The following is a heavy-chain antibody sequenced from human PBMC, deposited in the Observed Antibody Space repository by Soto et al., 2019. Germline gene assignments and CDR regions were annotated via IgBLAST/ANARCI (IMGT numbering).Heavy chain of an antibody. CDR1: GFTFSDHY. CDR3: ARFSGSYTRGLDY. D-gene: IGHD1-26*01. J-gene: IGHJ4*02. CDR2: SRNEANSYST. Sequence: EVQLVESGGGLVQPGGSLRLSCAASGFTFSDHYMDWVRQAPGKGLEWVGRSRNEANSYSTEYAASVKGRFTISRDESKNSLYLQMNSLKTEDTAVYYCARFSGSYTRGLDYWGQGTLVTVSS. V-gene: IGHV3-72*01.